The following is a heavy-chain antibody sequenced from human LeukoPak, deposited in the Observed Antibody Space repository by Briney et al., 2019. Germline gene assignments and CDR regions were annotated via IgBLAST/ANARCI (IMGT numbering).Heavy chain of an antibody. CDR2: IYYSGST. Sequence: PSETLSLTCAVSGGSISSGGYSWSWIRQPPGKGLEWIGYIYYSGSTNYNPSLKSRVTISVDTSKNQFSLKLSSVTAADTAVYYCASSHVSGMVRGVISYWGQGTLVTVSS. CDR1: GGSISSGGYS. V-gene: IGHV4-61*08. J-gene: IGHJ4*02. CDR3: ASSHVSGMVRGVISY. D-gene: IGHD3-10*01.